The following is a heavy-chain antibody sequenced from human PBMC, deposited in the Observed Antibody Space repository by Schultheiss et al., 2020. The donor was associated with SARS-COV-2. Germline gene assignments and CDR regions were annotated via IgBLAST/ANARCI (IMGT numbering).Heavy chain of an antibody. D-gene: IGHD1-14*01. CDR3: AKAPKYKFMDV. Sequence: GESLKISCAASGFTFSSYSMNWVRQAPGKGLEWVSYISSSSSTIYYADSLKGRFTISRDNAKNSLYLQMNSLRAEDTAVYYCAKAPKYKFMDVWGKGTTVTVAS. CDR1: GFTFSSYS. CDR2: ISSSSSTI. V-gene: IGHV3-48*04. J-gene: IGHJ6*03.